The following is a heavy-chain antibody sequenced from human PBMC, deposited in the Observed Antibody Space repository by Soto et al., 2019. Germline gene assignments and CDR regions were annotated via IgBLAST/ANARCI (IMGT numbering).Heavy chain of an antibody. CDR3: ARAVCPFSTSCYIALGYYYGMDV. Sequence: QVQLVQSGAEVKKPGASVKVSCTASGYTFTSYGISWVRQAPGQGLEWMGWINTYNGNTNYAQKLQGRVTMTTDTSTSTAYMELRSLRSDDTAVYYCARAVCPFSTSCYIALGYYYGMDVWGQGTTVTVSS. D-gene: IGHD2-2*02. V-gene: IGHV1-18*01. CDR2: INTYNGNT. CDR1: GYTFTSYG. J-gene: IGHJ6*02.